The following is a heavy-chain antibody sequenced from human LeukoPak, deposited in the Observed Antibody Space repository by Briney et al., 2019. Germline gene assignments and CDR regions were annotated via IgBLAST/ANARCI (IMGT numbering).Heavy chain of an antibody. CDR1: GFTFSSYA. CDR2: ISGSGGST. D-gene: IGHD3-16*02. CDR3: VRLRLGELSLYYFDY. J-gene: IGHJ4*02. Sequence: QPGGSLRLSCAASGFTFSSYAMSWVRQAPGQGLEWVSAISGSGGSTYYADSVKGRFTISRGTSKNTLYLQMNSLRAEDTAVYYCVRLRLGELSLYYFDYWGQGTLVTVSS. V-gene: IGHV3-23*01.